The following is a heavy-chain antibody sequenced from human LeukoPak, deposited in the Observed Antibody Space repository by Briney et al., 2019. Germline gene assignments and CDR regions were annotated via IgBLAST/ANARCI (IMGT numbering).Heavy chain of an antibody. CDR1: GGSISSSSYY. J-gene: IGHJ4*02. Sequence: SETLSLTCTVSGGSISSSSYYWGWIRQPPGKGLEWIGSIYYSGSTYYNPSLKSRVTISVDTSKNQFSLKLSSATAADTAVYYCARASYDYVWGSYRANLFDYWGQGTLVAVSS. CDR2: IYYSGST. V-gene: IGHV4-39*01. D-gene: IGHD3-16*02. CDR3: ARASYDYVWGSYRANLFDY.